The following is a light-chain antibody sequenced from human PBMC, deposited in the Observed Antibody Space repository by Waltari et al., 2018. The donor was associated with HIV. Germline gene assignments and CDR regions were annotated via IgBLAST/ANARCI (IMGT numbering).Light chain of an antibody. J-gene: IGLJ3*02. CDR2: LNSDGSH. CDR1: SGHSSYA. CDR3: QTWSV. V-gene: IGLV4-69*01. Sequence: QLVLTQSPSASASLGASVKLTCTLSSGHSSYAIAWHQQQPEKGPRYLMKLNSDGSHSKGDWIPDRFSGSSSGAERYLTISSLQSEDEAYYYCQTWSVFGGGTKLTVL.